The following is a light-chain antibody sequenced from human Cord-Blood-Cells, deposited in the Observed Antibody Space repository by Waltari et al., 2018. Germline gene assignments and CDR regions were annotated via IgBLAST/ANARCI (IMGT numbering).Light chain of an antibody. V-gene: IGLV2-14*01. Sequence: QSALTQPASVSGSPGQSITISCTGTSSDVGGYNYVSWYQQHPGKAPKLMIYDVSNRPAGVSERFAGSKSGNTASLTISGLQVEDEADYYCSSYTSSSTRVFGGGTKLTVL. J-gene: IGLJ2*01. CDR2: DVS. CDR3: SSYTSSSTRV. CDR1: SSDVGGYNY.